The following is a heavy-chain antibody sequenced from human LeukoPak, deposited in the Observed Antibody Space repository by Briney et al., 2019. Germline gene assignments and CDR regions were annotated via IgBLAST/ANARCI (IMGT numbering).Heavy chain of an antibody. Sequence: SETLSLTCTVSGGSIRSYYWSWIRQPPGKGLEWIGYIYYSGSTNYNPSLKSRVTISLDTSKNQFSLKLSSVTAADTAVYYCARKAPEGAFDYWGQGTLVTVSS. V-gene: IGHV4-59*01. CDR3: ARKAPEGAFDY. CDR2: IYYSGST. J-gene: IGHJ4*02. CDR1: GGSIRSYY.